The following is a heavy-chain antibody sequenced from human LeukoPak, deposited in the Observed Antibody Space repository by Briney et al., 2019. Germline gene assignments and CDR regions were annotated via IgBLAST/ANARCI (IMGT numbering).Heavy chain of an antibody. CDR1: GFTFSSYS. D-gene: IGHD4-17*01. J-gene: IGHJ4*02. CDR2: IIHSGST. V-gene: IGHV4-34*01. CDR3: ARGYGDYL. Sequence: GSLRLSCAASGFTFSSYSMNWVRQAPGKGLEWVGEIIHSGSTNYNPSLKSRVTISIDTSKNQFSLKLSSVTAADTAVYYCARGYGDYLWGQGTLVTVSS.